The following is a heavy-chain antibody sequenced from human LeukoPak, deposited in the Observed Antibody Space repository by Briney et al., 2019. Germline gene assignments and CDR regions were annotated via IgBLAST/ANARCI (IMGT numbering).Heavy chain of an antibody. V-gene: IGHV1-24*01. CDR3: ARRYSSSWPFDY. D-gene: IGHD6-13*01. Sequence: ASVKVSCKVSGYTLTELSMHWVRQAPGKGLEWMGGFDPEDGETIYAQKFQGRVTMTEDTSTDTAYMELSSLRSEDTAVYYCARRYSSSWPFDYWGQGTLVTVSS. CDR1: GYTLTELS. J-gene: IGHJ4*02. CDR2: FDPEDGET.